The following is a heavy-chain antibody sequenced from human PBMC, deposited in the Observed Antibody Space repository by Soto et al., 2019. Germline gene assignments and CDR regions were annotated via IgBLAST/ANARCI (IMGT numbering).Heavy chain of an antibody. CDR3: AREVPHNGCDS. CDR2: INGDANDI. D-gene: IGHD3-10*01. CDR1: RGAFGDYW. J-gene: IGHJ5*01. Sequence: EVQLVESGGGLVQPGGSLRLSCEASRGAFGDYWMHWVRKAPGKGLVWVSRINGDANDIIYADSVKGRFTASRDNAKNLVFLRMNSRRVEDAEVYYCAREVPHNGCDSWGEGTVVTVSS. V-gene: IGHV3-74*01.